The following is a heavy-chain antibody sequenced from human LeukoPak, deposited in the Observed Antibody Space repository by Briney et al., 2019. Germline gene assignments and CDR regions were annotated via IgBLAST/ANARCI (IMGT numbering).Heavy chain of an antibody. CDR1: GFTVSSNY. D-gene: IGHD1-14*01. J-gene: IGHJ4*02. V-gene: IGHV3-66*01. Sequence: GGSLRLSCAASGFTVSSNYMSWVRQAPGKGLEWVSVIYSGGSTYYADSVKGRSTISRDNSKNTLYLQMNSLRAEDTAVYYCARDMGTDYFDYWGQGTLVTVSS. CDR2: IYSGGST. CDR3: ARDMGTDYFDY.